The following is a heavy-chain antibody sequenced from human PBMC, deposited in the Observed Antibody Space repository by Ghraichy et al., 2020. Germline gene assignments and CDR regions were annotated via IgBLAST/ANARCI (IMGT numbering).Heavy chain of an antibody. D-gene: IGHD5-18*01. CDR1: GGSFSGYY. CDR2: INHSGST. CDR3: ARGWGYSYGHAPLDF. J-gene: IGHJ4*02. Sequence: SETLSLTCAVYGGSFSGYYWSWIRQSPGKGLEWIGEINHSGSTKHNPSLKSRVTISVDTSKNQFSLKLSSVTAADTAVYYCARGWGYSYGHAPLDFWGLGTLVTVSS. V-gene: IGHV4-34*01.